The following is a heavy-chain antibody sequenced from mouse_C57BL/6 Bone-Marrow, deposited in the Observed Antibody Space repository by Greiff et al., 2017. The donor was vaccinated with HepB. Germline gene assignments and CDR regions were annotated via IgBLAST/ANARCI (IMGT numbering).Heavy chain of an antibody. J-gene: IGHJ2*01. CDR2: ISSGGSYT. CDR1: GFTFSSYG. D-gene: IGHD1-1*01. V-gene: IGHV5-6*01. Sequence: EVKVVESGGDLVKPGGSLKLSCAASGFTFSSYGMSWVRQTPDKRLEWVATISSGGSYTYYPDSVKGRFTISRDNAKNTLYLQMSSLKSEDTAMYYCARDYYGSSARDYWGQGTTLTVSS. CDR3: ARDYYGSSARDY.